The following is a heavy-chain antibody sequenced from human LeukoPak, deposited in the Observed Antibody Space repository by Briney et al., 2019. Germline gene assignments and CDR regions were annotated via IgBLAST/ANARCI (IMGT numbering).Heavy chain of an antibody. D-gene: IGHD6-6*01. CDR2: IYYSGST. CDR1: GGSISSYY. Sequence: SETLSLTCTVSGGSISSYYWSWIRQPPGKGLEWIGYIYYSGSTNYNPSLKSRVTISVDTSKNQFSLKLSSVTAADTAVYYCAGSSIAARPDAFDIWGQGTMVTVSS. J-gene: IGHJ3*02. V-gene: IGHV4-59*01. CDR3: AGSSIAARPDAFDI.